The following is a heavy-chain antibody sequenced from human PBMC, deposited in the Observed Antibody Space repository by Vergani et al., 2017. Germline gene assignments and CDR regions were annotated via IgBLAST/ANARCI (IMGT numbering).Heavy chain of an antibody. D-gene: IGHD3-10*01. J-gene: IGHJ6*02. CDR2: IYTNGST. V-gene: IGHV4-61*02. Sequence: QVQLQESGPGLVKPSQTLSLTCTVSGGSISSGSYYWSWIRQPAGKGLEWIGRIYTNGSTNYNPSLKSRVTISVDTSKNQFSLKLSSVTAADTAVYYCARGKFGSGSYYTYSYYYYGMDVWGQGTTVTVSS. CDR1: GGSISSGSYY. CDR3: ARGKFGSGSYYTYSYYYYGMDV.